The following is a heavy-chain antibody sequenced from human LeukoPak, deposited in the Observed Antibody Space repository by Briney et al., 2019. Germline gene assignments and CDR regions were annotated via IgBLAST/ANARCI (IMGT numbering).Heavy chain of an antibody. D-gene: IGHD6-6*01. CDR2: ISSSSSYI. CDR1: GFTFSSYS. Sequence: GGSLRLSCAASGFTFSSYSMNWVRQAPGKGLEWVSSISSSSSYIYYADSVKGRFTISRDNAKNSLYLQMNSLRAEDTAVYYCARDRSAYSSSRGAFDIWGQGTMVTVSS. V-gene: IGHV3-21*01. J-gene: IGHJ3*02. CDR3: ARDRSAYSSSRGAFDI.